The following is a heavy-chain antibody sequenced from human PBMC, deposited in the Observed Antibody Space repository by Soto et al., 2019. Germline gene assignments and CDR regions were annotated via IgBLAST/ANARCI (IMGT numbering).Heavy chain of an antibody. D-gene: IGHD2-15*01. Sequence: PSETLSLTCTVSGGSISSYYWSWIRQPPGKGLEWIGYIYYSGSTNYNPSLKSRVNISVDTSKNQFSLKLSSVTAADTAVYYCARDSPGYCSGGSCYKEDWFDPWGQGTLVTVS. CDR2: IYYSGST. CDR3: ARDSPGYCSGGSCYKEDWFDP. CDR1: GGSISSYY. V-gene: IGHV4-59*12. J-gene: IGHJ5*02.